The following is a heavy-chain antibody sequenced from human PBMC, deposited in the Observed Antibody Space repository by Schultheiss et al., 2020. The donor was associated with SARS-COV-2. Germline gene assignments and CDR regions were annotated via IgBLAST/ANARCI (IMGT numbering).Heavy chain of an antibody. CDR3: ARGYSGWRSEWFDP. CDR2: IYHSGST. D-gene: IGHD6-19*01. V-gene: IGHV4-34*11. CDR1: GGSFSGYY. J-gene: IGHJ5*02. Sequence: SQTLSLTCAVYGGSFSGYYWGWIRQPPGKGLEWVASIYHSGSTNYNPSLKSRVTMSVDTSKKQFSLNLSSVTAADTAVYYCARGYSGWRSEWFDPWGQGTLVTVSS.